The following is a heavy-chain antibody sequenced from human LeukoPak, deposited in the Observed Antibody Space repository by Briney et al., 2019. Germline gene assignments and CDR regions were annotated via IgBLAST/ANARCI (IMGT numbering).Heavy chain of an antibody. Sequence: SETLSLTCTVSGGSISSYYWSWIRQPPGKGLECIGYIYYRGSTNYNPSLKSRVTMSVDRSKNQFSLKLRSVTAADTAVYYCARASPRGDHMDVWGKGPRSPSP. J-gene: IGHJ6*03. CDR3: ARASPRGDHMDV. CDR1: GGSISSYY. CDR2: IYYRGST. V-gene: IGHV4-59*01. D-gene: IGHD2-21*02.